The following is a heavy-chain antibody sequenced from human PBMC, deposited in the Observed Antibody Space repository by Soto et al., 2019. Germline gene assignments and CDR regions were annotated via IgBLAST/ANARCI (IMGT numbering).Heavy chain of an antibody. D-gene: IGHD3-10*01. CDR2: ISAYNGNT. CDR1: GYTFTSYG. V-gene: IGHV1-18*01. CDR3: ARERRYYYGSGYYMDV. Sequence: APVKVSCKASGYTFTSYGISWVRQAPGQGLEWMGWISAYNGNTNYAQKLQGRVTMTTDTSTSTAYMELRSLRSDDTAVYYCARERRYYYGSGYYMDVWGKGTTVTVSS. J-gene: IGHJ6*03.